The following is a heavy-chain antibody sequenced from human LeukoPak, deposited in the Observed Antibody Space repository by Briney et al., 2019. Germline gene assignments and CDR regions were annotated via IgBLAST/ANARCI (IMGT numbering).Heavy chain of an antibody. Sequence: GGSLRLSCAASGFTFSDYYMSWIRQAPGKGLEWVSYISSSGSTIYYADSVKGRFTIPRDNAKNSLYLQMNSLRAEDTAVYYCARAGSSGWSELDYYYYYMDVWGKGTTVTISS. CDR2: ISSSGSTI. J-gene: IGHJ6*03. D-gene: IGHD6-19*01. CDR1: GFTFSDYY. CDR3: ARAGSSGWSELDYYYYYMDV. V-gene: IGHV3-11*01.